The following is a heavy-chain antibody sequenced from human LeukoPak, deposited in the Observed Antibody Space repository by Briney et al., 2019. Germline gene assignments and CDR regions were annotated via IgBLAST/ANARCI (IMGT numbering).Heavy chain of an antibody. J-gene: IGHJ4*02. CDR1: GFTFNNYA. CDR2: IFGSGDNA. CDR3: GKTTVGYSSGRYPGWPVDY. D-gene: IGHD6-19*01. Sequence: GGSLRLSCAASGFTFNNYAMYWVRQAPGKGLEWVSGIFGSGDNAHYADSVKGRFTISRDNSKNTVYLQMASLRDEDTAVYYCGKTTVGYSSGRYPGWPVDYWGQGILVTVSS. V-gene: IGHV3-23*01.